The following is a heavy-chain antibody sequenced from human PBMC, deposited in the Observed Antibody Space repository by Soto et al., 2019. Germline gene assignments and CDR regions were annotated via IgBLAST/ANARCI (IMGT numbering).Heavy chain of an antibody. V-gene: IGHV1-3*01. CDR3: ARAGRYIAAAGIDY. D-gene: IGHD6-13*01. CDR1: GYTFTSYA. CDR2: INAGNGNT. J-gene: IGHJ4*02. Sequence: QVQLVQSGAEVKKPGASVKVSCKASGYTFTSYAMHWVRQAPGQRLEWMGWINAGNGNTKYSQKFQGRVTITRDTSASTAYMELSSLRSEDTAVYYCARAGRYIAAAGIDYWGQGTLVTVSS.